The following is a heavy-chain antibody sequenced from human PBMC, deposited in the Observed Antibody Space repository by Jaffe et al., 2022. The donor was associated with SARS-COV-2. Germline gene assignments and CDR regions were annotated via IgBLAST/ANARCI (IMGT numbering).Heavy chain of an antibody. CDR1: GGSFSGYY. D-gene: IGHD2-2*01. V-gene: IGHV4-34*01. J-gene: IGHJ6*02. CDR3: ARWGLVVPAAIPYYYYGMDV. Sequence: QVQLQQWGAGLLKPSETLSLTCAVYGGSFSGYYWSWIRQPPGKGLEWIGEINHSGSTNYNPSLKSRVTISVDTSKNQFSLKLSSVTAADTAVYYCARWGLVVPAAIPYYYYGMDVWGQGTTVTVSS. CDR2: INHSGST.